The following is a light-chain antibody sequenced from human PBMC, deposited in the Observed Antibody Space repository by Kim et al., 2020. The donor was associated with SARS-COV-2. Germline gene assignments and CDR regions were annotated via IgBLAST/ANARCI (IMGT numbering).Light chain of an antibody. V-gene: IGKV3-15*01. J-gene: IGKJ2*01. CDR3: QQYDSWAPSYT. CDR1: PRIMKS. CDR2: RAS. Sequence: PAAAATLSCSASPRIMKSLAWYQQNPGQAPRLLIYRASTRATCDPGILSGSGSGTEFTLTTNSLQSEHFAHYYCQQYDSWAPSYTFGQGTKLEI.